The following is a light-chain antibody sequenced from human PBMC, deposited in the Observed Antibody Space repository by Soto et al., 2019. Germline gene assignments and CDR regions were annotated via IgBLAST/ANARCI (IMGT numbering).Light chain of an antibody. V-gene: IGKV1-5*03. J-gene: IGKJ1*01. CDR2: KAS. CDR3: QQYNDYSWT. Sequence: DIQMTQSPSTLCASLLDSXSMXWRASQSISAWLAWYQQKPGKAPRLLIYKASTLEIGVPSRFSGSGSGTEFTLTISSLQPDDVAIYYCQQYNDYSWTFGQGTKVDIK. CDR1: QSISAW.